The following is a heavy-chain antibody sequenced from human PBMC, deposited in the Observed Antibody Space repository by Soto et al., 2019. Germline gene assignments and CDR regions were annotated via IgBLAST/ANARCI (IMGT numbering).Heavy chain of an antibody. V-gene: IGHV3-48*02. D-gene: IGHD6-13*01. Sequence: EVQLVESGGGLVQPGGSLRLSCAASGFTFSSYSMNWVRQAPGKGLEWVSYISSSSSTIYYADSVKGRFTISRDNAKNSLYLQMNSLRDEDTGVYYCARAPPDVWQQLPAFDYWGQGTLVTVSS. CDR1: GFTFSSYS. CDR2: ISSSSSTI. J-gene: IGHJ4*02. CDR3: ARAPPDVWQQLPAFDY.